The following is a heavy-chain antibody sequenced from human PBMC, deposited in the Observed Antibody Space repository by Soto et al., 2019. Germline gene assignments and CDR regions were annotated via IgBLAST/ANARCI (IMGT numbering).Heavy chain of an antibody. CDR2: IDPGSGKA. J-gene: IGHJ4*02. V-gene: IGHV1-3*01. CDR1: GYTLTNYA. CDR3: MRDLDGGNPFDY. Sequence: QVQLVQSGAEVKKPGASVRVSCKPSGYTLTNYAIQWVRQAAGQRLEWLGWIDPGSGKATYSQKFQGRIIITRDNSASTFYMDLSSLTSEDTAVYFCMRDLDGGNPFDYWGQGALVTVSS. D-gene: IGHD2-15*01.